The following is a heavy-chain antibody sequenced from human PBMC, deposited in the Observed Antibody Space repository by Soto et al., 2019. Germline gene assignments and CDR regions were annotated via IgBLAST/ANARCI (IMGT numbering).Heavy chain of an antibody. V-gene: IGHV4-59*08. CDR1: GGSIGTYY. D-gene: IGHD3-9*01. CDR3: ARHPGYYDILTGYTTYYFDY. Sequence: SETLSLTCTVSGGSIGTYYWSWIRQPPGKGLEWNGYIYYRGNTDYNPSLKSRVTISLDTPKNQFSLKLSSVTAADTAVYYCARHPGYYDILTGYTTYYFDYWGQGILVTVSS. J-gene: IGHJ4*02. CDR2: IYYRGNT.